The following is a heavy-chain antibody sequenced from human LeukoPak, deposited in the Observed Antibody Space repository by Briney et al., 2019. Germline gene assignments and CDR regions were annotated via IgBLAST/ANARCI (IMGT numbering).Heavy chain of an antibody. V-gene: IGHV3-23*01. D-gene: IGHD3-22*01. J-gene: IGHJ5*02. CDR2: ISGSGGST. CDR1: GFTFSSYA. CDR3: AKEQRKYYYDSSGWFDP. Sequence: GGSLRLSCAASGFTFSSYAMSWVRQAPGKGLEWVSAISGSGGSTYYADSVKGRFTISRDNSKNTLYLQMNSLRAEDTAVYYCAKEQRKYYYDSSGWFDPWGQGTLVTVSS.